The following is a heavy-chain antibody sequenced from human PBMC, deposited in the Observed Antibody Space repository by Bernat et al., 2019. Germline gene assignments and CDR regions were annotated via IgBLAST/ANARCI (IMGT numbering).Heavy chain of an antibody. V-gene: IGHV4-4*02. D-gene: IGHD5-18*01. CDR1: GGSISSSNW. Sequence: QVQLQESGPGLVKPSGTLSLTCAVSGGSISSSNWWSWVRQPPGKGLEWIGDIYHSGSTNYNPSLKSRVTISVDKSKNQFSLKLSSVTAADTAVYYCARVIQLWSGDLYFDYWGQGTLVTVSS. CDR2: IYHSGST. J-gene: IGHJ4*02. CDR3: ARVIQLWSGDLYFDY.